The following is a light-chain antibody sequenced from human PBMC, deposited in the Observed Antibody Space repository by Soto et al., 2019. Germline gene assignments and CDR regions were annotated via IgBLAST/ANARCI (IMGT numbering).Light chain of an antibody. V-gene: IGKV3-15*01. J-gene: IGKJ1*01. CDR1: QNVLSD. CDR2: GAT. CDR3: QQYRRWPRT. Sequence: EILLTQSPATLSVSPGETATLSCRASQNVLSDLAWYQQKPGQAPRLLVYGATTRATDAPAECRGSGSGREVSLSISSLHSEDFATYYCQQYRRWPRTCGQGSKVVI.